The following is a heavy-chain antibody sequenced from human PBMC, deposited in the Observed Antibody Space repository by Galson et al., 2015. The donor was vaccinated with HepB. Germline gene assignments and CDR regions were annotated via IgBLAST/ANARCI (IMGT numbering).Heavy chain of an antibody. CDR2: VYAGGGS. CDR1: GVSISNYY. V-gene: IGHV4-4*07. J-gene: IGHJ5*02. D-gene: IGHD5-12*01. CDR3: ARALQLGGYGLWFDP. Sequence: SETLSLTCTVSGVSISNYYWSWIRQPAGKGLEWIGRVYAGGGSDYNPSLKSRASMSVDTSKNQFSLRLNSVTAADTAVYYCARALQLGGYGLWFDPWGQGTLVTVSS.